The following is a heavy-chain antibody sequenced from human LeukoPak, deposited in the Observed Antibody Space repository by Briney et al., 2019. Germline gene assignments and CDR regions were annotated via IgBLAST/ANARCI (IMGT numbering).Heavy chain of an antibody. Sequence: SETLSLTCTVSGGSISSSSYYWGWIRRPPGKGLEGTGSIYYSGSTYYNPSLKSRVTISVDTSKNQFSLKLSSVTAADTAVYYCARGLGQQLVKYFGYWGQGTLVTVSS. CDR1: GGSISSSSYY. D-gene: IGHD6-13*01. V-gene: IGHV4-39*07. CDR2: IYYSGST. J-gene: IGHJ4*02. CDR3: ARGLGQQLVKYFGY.